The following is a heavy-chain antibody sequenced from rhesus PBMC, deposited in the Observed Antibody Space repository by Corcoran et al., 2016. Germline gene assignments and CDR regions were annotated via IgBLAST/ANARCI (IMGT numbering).Heavy chain of an antibody. D-gene: IGHD3-3*01. CDR3: ARVKRITGYIYYFDY. J-gene: IGHJ4*01. CDR2: IYWNDSK. V-gene: IGHV2-95*01. Sequence: QVTLKESGPALVKPTQTLTLTCTFSGFSVSHTGPGVGWIRHPHGNALEWLASIYWNDSKYYSTSLKSRLTISKDTSKNQVVLTMTNMDPVDTATYYCARVKRITGYIYYFDYWGQGVLVTVSS. CDR1: GFSVSHTGPG.